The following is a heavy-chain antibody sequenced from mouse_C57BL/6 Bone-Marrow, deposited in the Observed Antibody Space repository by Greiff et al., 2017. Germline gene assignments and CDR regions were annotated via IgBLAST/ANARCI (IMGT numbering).Heavy chain of an antibody. D-gene: IGHD1-3*01. J-gene: IGHJ2*01. V-gene: IGHV1-81*01. CDR3: ARGHNLEYYFDY. CDR2: IYPRSGNT. CDR1: GYTFTSYG. Sequence: VQLQQSGAELARPGASVKLSCKASGYTFTSYGISWVKQRTGQGLEWIGEIYPRSGNTYYNEKFKGKATLTADKSSSTAYMELRSLTSEDSAVYFCARGHNLEYYFDYWGQGTPLTVSS.